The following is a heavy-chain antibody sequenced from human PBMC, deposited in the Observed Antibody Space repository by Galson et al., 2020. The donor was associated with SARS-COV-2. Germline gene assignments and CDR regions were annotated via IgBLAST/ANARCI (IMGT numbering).Heavy chain of an antibody. D-gene: IGHD3-16*01. CDR2: ISYDGTNE. CDR1: GFSFSSYA. V-gene: IGHV3-30*01. Sequence: GGSLRLSCAASGFSFSSYAMHWVRQTPGKGLEWVSVISYDGTNEYYADSVKGRFTISRDNSKNTLFMQMNSLRADDTAMYYCASEKDYVWGRSNRHYNRALVYWGQGTPVTVSS. CDR3: ASEKDYVWGRSNRHYNRALVY. J-gene: IGHJ4*02.